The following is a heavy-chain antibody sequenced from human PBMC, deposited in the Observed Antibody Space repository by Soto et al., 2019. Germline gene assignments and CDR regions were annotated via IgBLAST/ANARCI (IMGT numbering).Heavy chain of an antibody. D-gene: IGHD2-2*01. CDR3: ARYLGWVVLVPAAP. CDR2: ISYDGSNK. V-gene: IGHV3-30-3*01. Sequence: QVQLVESGGGVVQPGRSLRLSCAASGFTFSSYAMHWVRQAPGKGLEWVAVISYDGSNKYYADSVKGRFTISGDNSKNTLYLQMNSLRAEDTAVYYCARYLGWVVLVPAAPWVQGTLVTVSS. J-gene: IGHJ5*02. CDR1: GFTFSSYA.